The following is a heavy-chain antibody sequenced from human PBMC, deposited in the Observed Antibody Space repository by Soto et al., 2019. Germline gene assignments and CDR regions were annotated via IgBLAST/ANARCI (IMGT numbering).Heavy chain of an antibody. D-gene: IGHD3-3*01. Sequence: GAAVKVSCKACGGTFSSYAISWVRQAPGQGLEWMGGIIPIFGTANYAQKFQGRVTITADESTSTAYMELSSLRSEDTAVYYCARAPLIITIFGWFDPWGQGTLVTVSS. J-gene: IGHJ5*02. CDR1: GGTFSSYA. V-gene: IGHV1-69*13. CDR2: IIPIFGTA. CDR3: ARAPLIITIFGWFDP.